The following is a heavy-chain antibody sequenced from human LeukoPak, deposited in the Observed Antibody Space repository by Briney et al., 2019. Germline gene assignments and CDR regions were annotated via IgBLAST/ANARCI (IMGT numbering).Heavy chain of an antibody. CDR2: ISYDGSNK. CDR1: GFTFSSYA. Sequence: PGGSLRLSCAASGFTFSSYAMHWVRQAPGKGLEWVAVISYDGSNKYYADSVKGRFTISRDNSKNTLYLQMNSLRAEDTAVYYCASRRIMVYWGQGTLVTVSS. V-gene: IGHV3-30*04. D-gene: IGHD2-15*01. J-gene: IGHJ4*02. CDR3: ASRRIMVY.